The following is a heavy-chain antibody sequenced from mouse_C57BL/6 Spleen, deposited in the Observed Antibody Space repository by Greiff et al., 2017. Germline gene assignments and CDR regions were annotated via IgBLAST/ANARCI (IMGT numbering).Heavy chain of an antibody. CDR1: GYSITSGYD. CDR2: ISYSGNT. Sequence: EVHLVESGPGMVKPSQSLSLTCTVTGYSITSGYDWHWIRHFPGNKLEWMGYISYSGNTNYNPSLKSRISITHDTSKNHFFLKLNSVTTEDTATYYCARDGYGSSYGYFDVWGTGTTVTVSS. J-gene: IGHJ1*03. CDR3: ARDGYGSSYGYFDV. D-gene: IGHD1-1*01. V-gene: IGHV3-1*01.